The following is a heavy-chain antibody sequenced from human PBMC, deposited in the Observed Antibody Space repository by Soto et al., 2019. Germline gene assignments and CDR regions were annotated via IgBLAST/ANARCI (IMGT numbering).Heavy chain of an antibody. CDR1: GDSISSDKW. D-gene: IGHD2-21*02. Sequence: QVQLQESGPGLVKPSGTLSLTCAVSGDSISSDKWWSWVRQPPGKGLEWIGEIHHSGRTNYNPSLXXRVTILVEKSKNQVSLELSSMTAPDTAVYYCARGGDWQFDYWGQGTLVTVSS. CDR2: IHHSGRT. J-gene: IGHJ4*02. CDR3: ARGGDWQFDY. V-gene: IGHV4-4*02.